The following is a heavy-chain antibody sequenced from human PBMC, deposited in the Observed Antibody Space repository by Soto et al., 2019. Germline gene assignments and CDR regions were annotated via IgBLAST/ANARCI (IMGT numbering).Heavy chain of an antibody. D-gene: IGHD6-19*01. CDR2: INGDGSNT. CDR1: GFTFSNYW. J-gene: IGHJ3*02. CDR3: VRRRSTTVGGGDAFAM. Sequence: EEPLVESGGGLVQPGGSLRLSCAASGFTFSNYWMHWVRQVPGKGLVWVSRINGDGSNTKYADSVRGRFTISRDNAKNTLYLQMNSLRAEDTAVYCCVRRRSTTVGGGDAFAMWGQGTVVTVSS. V-gene: IGHV3-74*03.